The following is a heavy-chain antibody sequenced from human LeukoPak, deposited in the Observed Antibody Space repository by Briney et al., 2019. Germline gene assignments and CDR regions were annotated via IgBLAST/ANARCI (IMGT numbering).Heavy chain of an antibody. CDR1: GYSFTGYY. CDR3: ARDYGGNSDFDY. CDR2: INPNSGGT. Sequence: ASVKVSCKASGYSFTGYYMQWVREAPGQGLEWMGRINPNSGGTNYAQKFQGRVTMTRDTSISTAYMELSRLRSDDTAVYYCARDYGGNSDFDYWGQGTLVTVSS. V-gene: IGHV1-2*06. D-gene: IGHD4-23*01. J-gene: IGHJ4*02.